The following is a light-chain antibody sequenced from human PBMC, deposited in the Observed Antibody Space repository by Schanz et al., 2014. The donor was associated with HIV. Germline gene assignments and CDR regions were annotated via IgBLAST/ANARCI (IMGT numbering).Light chain of an antibody. CDR1: QSISSY. CDR2: AAS. CDR3: QQSYSTPDT. J-gene: IGKJ2*01. Sequence: IQMTQSPSSLSASVGDRVTITCRASQSISSYLNWYQQKPGRAPKLLIYAASSLQSGVPSRFSGSGSGTDFTLTISSLQPEDFATYYCQQSYSTPDTFGQGTKLEIK. V-gene: IGKV1-39*01.